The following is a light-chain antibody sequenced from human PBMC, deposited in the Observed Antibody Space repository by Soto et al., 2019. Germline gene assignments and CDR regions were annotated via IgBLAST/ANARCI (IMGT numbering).Light chain of an antibody. J-gene: IGLJ1*01. Sequence: QSALAQPASVSGFPGQSITISCTGTSSDVGSYNLVSWYQQHPDKAPKLIIYDNYKRPSGVSNRFSGSKSGSTASLTISGLQAEDEADYYRCSDAGSRTYVFGSGTKVTVL. CDR3: CSDAGSRTYV. V-gene: IGLV2-23*01. CDR2: DNY. CDR1: SSDVGSYNL.